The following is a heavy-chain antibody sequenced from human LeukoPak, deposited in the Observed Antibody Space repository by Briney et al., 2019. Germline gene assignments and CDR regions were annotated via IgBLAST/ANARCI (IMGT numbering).Heavy chain of an antibody. Sequence: GGSLRLSCAASGFTFSSYAMSWARQHPGKGLEWASAISGSVGSTNYADSVKGRLTISRDNSKNTLYLQMNSLRAEDTAVYYCARALGYCSSTSCPDWYYYGMDVWGQGTTVTVSS. D-gene: IGHD2-2*01. CDR2: ISGSVGST. V-gene: IGHV3-23*01. J-gene: IGHJ6*02. CDR3: ARALGYCSSTSCPDWYYYGMDV. CDR1: GFTFSSYA.